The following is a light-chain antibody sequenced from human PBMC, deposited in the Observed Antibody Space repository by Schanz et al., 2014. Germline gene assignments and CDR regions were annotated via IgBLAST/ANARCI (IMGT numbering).Light chain of an antibody. V-gene: IGKV3-20*01. CDR1: ESVSSSY. J-gene: IGKJ1*01. CDR3: QQYGSSPWG. CDR2: DAS. Sequence: EIVLTQSPGTLSLSPGEGATLSCRASESVSSSYLAWYQQKAGQAPRLLIHDASTRATGIPDRFSGSGSETDFPLTISRLEPEDFAVYYCQQYGSSPWGFGQGTKVEIK.